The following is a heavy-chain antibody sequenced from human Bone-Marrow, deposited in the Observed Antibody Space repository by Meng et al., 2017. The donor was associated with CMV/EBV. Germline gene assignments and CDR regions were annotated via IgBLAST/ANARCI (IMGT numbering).Heavy chain of an antibody. CDR1: GFTFSSYA. CDR3: ARGPSYFDFWSGYDY. J-gene: IGHJ4*02. Sequence: GESLKISCAGSGFTFSSYAMHWVRQAPGKGLEWVAVISYDGTDEYYADSVKGRFTISRDNSKTTLYLQMNSLRAEDTAVYYCARGPSYFDFWSGYDYWGQGPLVTVSS. CDR2: ISYDGTDE. V-gene: IGHV3-30*04. D-gene: IGHD3-3*01.